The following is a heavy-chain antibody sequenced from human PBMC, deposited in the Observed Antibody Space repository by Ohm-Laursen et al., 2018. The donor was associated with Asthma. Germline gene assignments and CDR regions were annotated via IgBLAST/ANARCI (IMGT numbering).Heavy chain of an antibody. D-gene: IGHD2-8*01. Sequence: SLRLSCTAPGFSFGTFAMSWVRQPPGKGLELVSDISGNGGVITNADSVKGRFTISRDNSKNTVYLQMNSLRAEDTAVYYCAKDRVYGDGLLAYDYWGQGTLVTVSP. CDR2: ISGNGGVI. CDR3: AKDRVYGDGLLAYDY. CDR1: GFSFGTFA. V-gene: IGHV3-23*01. J-gene: IGHJ4*02.